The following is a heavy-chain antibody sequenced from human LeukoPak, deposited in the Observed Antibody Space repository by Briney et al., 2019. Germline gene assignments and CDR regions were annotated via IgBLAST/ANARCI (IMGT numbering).Heavy chain of an antibody. V-gene: IGHV3-30*02. CDR3: AKDWSIAVAGTLGY. CDR2: IRYDGSNK. D-gene: IGHD6-19*01. J-gene: IGHJ4*02. Sequence: GGSLRLSCAASGFTFSSYSMNWVRQAPGKGLVWVAFIRYDGSNKYYADSVKGRFTISRDNSKNTLYLQMNSLRAEDTAVYYCAKDWSIAVAGTLGYWGQGTLVTVSS. CDR1: GFTFSSYS.